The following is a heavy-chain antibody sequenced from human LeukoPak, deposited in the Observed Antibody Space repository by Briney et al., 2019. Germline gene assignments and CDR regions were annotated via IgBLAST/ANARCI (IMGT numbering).Heavy chain of an antibody. V-gene: IGHV1-18*01. J-gene: IGHJ1*01. CDR1: GYTFTSYG. D-gene: IGHD4-23*01. CDR2: ISAYNGYT. CDR3: ARDKAVTTEVTQYFQH. Sequence: ASVKVSCKASGYTFTSYGISWVRQAPGQGLEWMGWISAYNGYTDYAQNLQFRVTMTTDTSTSTAYMELRSLRSDDTAVYYCARDKAVTTEVTQYFQHWGQGTLVTVSS.